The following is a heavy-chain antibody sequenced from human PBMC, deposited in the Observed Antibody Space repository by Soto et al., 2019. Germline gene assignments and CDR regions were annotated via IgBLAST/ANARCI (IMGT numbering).Heavy chain of an antibody. V-gene: IGHV3-21*06. CDR1: GVTLSTYT. CDR2: ISISSSDR. Sequence: PGGTLRLSCSASGVTLSTYTMNWVRQAPGKGLEWVSSISISSSDRYYADSVRGRFTISRDNAKNALYLQMNSLRADDTAVYFCVRGMNPLFGGQGTMVTVS. CDR3: VRGMNPLF. J-gene: IGHJ4*01.